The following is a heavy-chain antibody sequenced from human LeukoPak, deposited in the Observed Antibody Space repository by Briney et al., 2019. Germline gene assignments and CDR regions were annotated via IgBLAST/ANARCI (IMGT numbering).Heavy chain of an antibody. CDR1: DGSMSGSSFF. CDR2: IYTSGST. CDR3: ARRSYSSGWYWYFDL. Sequence: SETLSLTCSVSDGSMSGSSFFWGFWVWIRQSPGKGLEWIGYIYTSGSTNYNPSLKSRVTISVDTSKNQFSLKLSSVTAADTAVYYCARRSYSSGWYWYFDLWGRGTLVTVSS. D-gene: IGHD6-19*01. V-gene: IGHV4-61*05. J-gene: IGHJ2*01.